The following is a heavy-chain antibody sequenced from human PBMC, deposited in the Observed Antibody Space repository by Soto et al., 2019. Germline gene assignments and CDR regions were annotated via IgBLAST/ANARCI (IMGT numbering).Heavy chain of an antibody. V-gene: IGHV4-30-4*01. D-gene: IGHD4-17*01. CDR3: ATMGTPVTGLYYFDY. CDR1: GGSISSGNYY. Sequence: QVQLQESGPGLVKPSQTLSLTCTVSGGSISSGNYYWSWIRQPPGKGLEWIGFISYSGTTHYSASLRSRFSISVDTSKKQFSLDLSSVTAADTAVYYCATMGTPVTGLYYFDYWGQGTLVTVSS. J-gene: IGHJ4*02. CDR2: ISYSGTT.